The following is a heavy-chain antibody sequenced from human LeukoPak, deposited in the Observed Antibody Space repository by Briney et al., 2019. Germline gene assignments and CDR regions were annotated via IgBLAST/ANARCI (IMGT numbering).Heavy chain of an antibody. V-gene: IGHV1-69*13. J-gene: IGHJ6*02. Sequence: ASVKVSCKASGGTFSSYAISWVRQAPGQGLEWMGGIIPIFGTASYAQKFQGRVTITADESTSTAYMELSSLRSEDTAVYYCATRSYDSSGYYYYYYGMDVWGQGTTVTVSS. CDR2: IIPIFGTA. D-gene: IGHD3-22*01. CDR1: GGTFSSYA. CDR3: ATRSYDSSGYYYYYYGMDV.